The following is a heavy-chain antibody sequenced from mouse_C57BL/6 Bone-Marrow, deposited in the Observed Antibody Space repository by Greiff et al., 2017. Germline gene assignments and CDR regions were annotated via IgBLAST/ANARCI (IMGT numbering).Heavy chain of an antibody. CDR2: IDPSDSNT. D-gene: IGHD1-1*01. V-gene: IGHV1-50*01. Sequence: QVQLQQPGAELVKPGASVKLSCKASGYTFTSYWMQWVKQRPGQGLEWIGEIDPSDSNTNYNQKFKGKATLTVDTYSSTAYMQLSSLTSEDSAVYYCARGDYYGSPYAMDYWGQGTSVTVSS. CDR3: ARGDYYGSPYAMDY. CDR1: GYTFTSYW. J-gene: IGHJ4*01.